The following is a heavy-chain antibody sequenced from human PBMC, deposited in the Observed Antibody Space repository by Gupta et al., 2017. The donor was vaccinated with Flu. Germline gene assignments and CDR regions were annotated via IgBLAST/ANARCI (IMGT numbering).Heavy chain of an antibody. D-gene: IGHD3-10*01. CDR3: ARGQGLHEVKFDP. Sequence: QVQLQESGPGLVRPSQTLSLTCTVSGGYIISAGYYWTWIRQLPGKGLEWIGHIYYSGTTYHNPSLKSRLAISVDTSKNQFSLRLSSVTAADTAVYYCARGQGLHEVKFDPWGQGTLVTVSS. CDR1: GGYIISAGYY. J-gene: IGHJ5*01. CDR2: IYYSGTT. V-gene: IGHV4-31*03.